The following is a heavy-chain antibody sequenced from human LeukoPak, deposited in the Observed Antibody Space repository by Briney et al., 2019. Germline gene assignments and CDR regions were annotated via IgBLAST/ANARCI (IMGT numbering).Heavy chain of an antibody. CDR2: ISNSGVYT. V-gene: IGHV3-21*01. D-gene: IGHD3-22*01. CDR1: GFTFSKYT. J-gene: IGHJ5*02. Sequence: PGGSLRLSCEGSGFTFSKYTMNWVRQAPGKGLEWVSSISNSGVYTYNADSLKGRFTISRDNAANSLFLQMNSLSAEDTAVYYCAGGQYYSDTSGYLRGWFDPWGQGTLVSVSS. CDR3: AGGQYYSDTSGYLRGWFDP.